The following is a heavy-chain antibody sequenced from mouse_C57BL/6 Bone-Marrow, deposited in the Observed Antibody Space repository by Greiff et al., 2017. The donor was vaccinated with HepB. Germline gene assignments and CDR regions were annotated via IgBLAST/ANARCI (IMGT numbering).Heavy chain of an antibody. CDR2: ISYSGST. CDR1: GYSITSGYD. D-gene: IGHD2-2*01. V-gene: IGHV3-1*01. CDR3: ARGGVYGYDERNWYFDV. J-gene: IGHJ1*03. Sequence: EVKLQESGPGMVKPSQSLSLTCTVTGYSITSGYDWHWIRHFPGNKLEWMGYISYSGSTNYNPSLKSRISITHDTSKNNFFLKLNSVTTEDTATYYCARGGVYGYDERNWYFDVWGTGTTVTVSS.